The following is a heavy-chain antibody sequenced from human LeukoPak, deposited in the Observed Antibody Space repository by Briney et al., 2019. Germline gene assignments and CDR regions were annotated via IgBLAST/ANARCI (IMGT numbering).Heavy chain of an antibody. CDR1: GFTFSNYA. Sequence: GGSLRLSCAAAGFTFSNYALSWVRQAPGKGLEWVSTVSGGGGTTYYADSVKGRFTVSRDNSKNTLYLQMNSLRAEDTAVYYCAKDRFITMVRGTPPFDYWGQGTLVTVSS. CDR3: AKDRFITMVRGTPPFDY. CDR2: VSGGGGTT. V-gene: IGHV3-23*01. J-gene: IGHJ4*02. D-gene: IGHD3-10*01.